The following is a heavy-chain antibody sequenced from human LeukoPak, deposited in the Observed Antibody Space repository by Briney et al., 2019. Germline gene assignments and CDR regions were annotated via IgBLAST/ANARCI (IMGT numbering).Heavy chain of an antibody. CDR2: IYTTAKT. Sequence: GGSLRLSCAASGFTVSINYMSWVRQAPGEGLEWVSVIYTTAKTFYADSVKGRFSISRDNSKNTVYLQMNSLRAEDTAVYYCAKVSPTGRAFDCWGQGTLVTVSS. CDR3: AKVSPTGRAFDC. V-gene: IGHV3-53*01. CDR1: GFTVSINY. D-gene: IGHD1-1*01. J-gene: IGHJ4*02.